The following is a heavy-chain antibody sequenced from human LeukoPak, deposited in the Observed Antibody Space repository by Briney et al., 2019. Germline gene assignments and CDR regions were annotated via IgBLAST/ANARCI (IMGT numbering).Heavy chain of an antibody. V-gene: IGHV3-23*01. CDR3: AKHAGSGWYSDLDY. Sequence: TGGSLRLSCAASGFTFRSYALTWVRQAPGKGLEWVSAISGRGDSTAYADSVKGRFTVSRDNSKNTLYLQMNSLRAEDTALYYCAKHAGSGWYSDLDYWGQGTLVTVSS. CDR1: GFTFRSYA. J-gene: IGHJ4*02. D-gene: IGHD6-19*01. CDR2: ISGRGDST.